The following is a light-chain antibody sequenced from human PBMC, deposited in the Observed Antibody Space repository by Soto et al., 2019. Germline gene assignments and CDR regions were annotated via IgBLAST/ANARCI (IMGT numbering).Light chain of an antibody. CDR2: GAS. CDR1: QSVSSSY. V-gene: IGKV3-20*01. CDR3: QQYGSSQS. J-gene: IGKJ1*01. Sequence: EIVLTQSPGTLSLSPGERATLSCRASQSVSSSYLAWYQQKPGQAPRLLIYGASSRATGIADRFSSSGSGTDFTLTISRLEPEDCAVYYCQQYGSSQSFGQGTKVEL.